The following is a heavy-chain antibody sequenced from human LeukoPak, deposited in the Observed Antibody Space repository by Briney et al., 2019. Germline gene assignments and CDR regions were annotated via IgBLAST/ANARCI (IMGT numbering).Heavy chain of an antibody. CDR1: GYRFTDYW. D-gene: IGHD2/OR15-2a*01. CDR2: IYPGDSDT. V-gene: IGHV5-51*01. CDR3: ATVVCTTVGCTGFDP. J-gene: IGHJ5*02. Sequence: GESLKISFKGSGYRFTDYWIGWVRQMPGKGLEWMGIIYPGDSDTRYSPSFQGQVTISADKSISTAYLEWGSLKASDTAIYYCATVVCTTVGCTGFDPWGLGTLVTVSS.